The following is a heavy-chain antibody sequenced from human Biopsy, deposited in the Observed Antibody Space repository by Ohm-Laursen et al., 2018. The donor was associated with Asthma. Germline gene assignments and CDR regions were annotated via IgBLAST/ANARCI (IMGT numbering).Heavy chain of an antibody. CDR2: INPSGGST. V-gene: IGHV1-46*01. CDR1: GYTFTSYY. J-gene: IGHJ4*02. Sequence: ASVKVSCKASGYTFTSYYMHWVRQAPGQGLEWMGIINPSGGSTSYAQKFQGRVTMTRDTSTSTVYMELSSLRSEDTAVYYCASQSSGPDFWSGYYYFDYWGQGTLVTVSS. CDR3: ASQSSGPDFWSGYYYFDY. D-gene: IGHD3-3*01.